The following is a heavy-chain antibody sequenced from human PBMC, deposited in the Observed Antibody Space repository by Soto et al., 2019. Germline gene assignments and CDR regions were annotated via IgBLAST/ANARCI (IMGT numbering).Heavy chain of an antibody. V-gene: IGHV3-30-3*01. CDR2: ISYDGSNK. Sequence: GGSLRLSCAASGFTFSSYAMHWVRQAPGKGLEWVAVISYDGSNKYYADSVKGRFTISRDNSKNTLYLQMNSLRAEDTAVYYCAREKAAAGKAILDFWGQGTLVTVS. D-gene: IGHD6-13*01. CDR1: GFTFSSYA. CDR3: AREKAAAGKAILDF. J-gene: IGHJ4*02.